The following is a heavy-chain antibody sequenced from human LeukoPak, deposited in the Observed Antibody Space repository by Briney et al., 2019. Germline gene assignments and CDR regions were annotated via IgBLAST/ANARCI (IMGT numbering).Heavy chain of an antibody. D-gene: IGHD2-2*01. CDR1: GFTFSSYD. J-gene: IGHJ4*02. CDR2: IRYDGGYT. CDR3: AHGAMYQLDY. V-gene: IGHV3-30*02. Sequence: GGSLRLSCEASGFTFSSYDMHWVGQAPGKGLEWVAFIRYDGGYTYYADSVKGRFTISGDNSKNTLFLQMNSLRAEDTAVYYCAHGAMYQLDYWGQGTLVTVSS.